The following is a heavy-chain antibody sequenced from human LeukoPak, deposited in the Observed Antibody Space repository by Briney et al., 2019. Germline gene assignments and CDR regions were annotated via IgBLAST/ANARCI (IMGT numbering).Heavy chain of an antibody. CDR2: IYYSGST. Sequence: SETLSLTCTVSGGSISSYYWSWIRQPPGKGLEWIGYIYYSGSTNYNPSLKSRVTISVDTSKNQFSLNLSSVTAADTAVYYCARVGLGSGSQAVDYWGQGILVTVSS. J-gene: IGHJ4*02. CDR3: ARVGLGSGSQAVDY. V-gene: IGHV4-59*08. CDR1: GGSISSYY. D-gene: IGHD3-10*01.